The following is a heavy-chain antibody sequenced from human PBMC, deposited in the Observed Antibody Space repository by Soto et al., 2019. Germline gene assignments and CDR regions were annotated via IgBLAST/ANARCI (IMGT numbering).Heavy chain of an antibody. CDR1: GGSLGSNIYY. Sequence: SLTFTVSGGSLGSNIYYWGWIRQPPGKGPEWIGSICYSGSTYYNPSLKSRVTISVDTSKNQFSLKLSSVTAADTAVSYCARWGTWETSIYYLDYWAKGPLVT. D-gene: IGHD1-26*01. CDR2: ICYSGST. J-gene: IGHJ4*02. V-gene: IGHV4-39*01. CDR3: ARWGTWETSIYYLDY.